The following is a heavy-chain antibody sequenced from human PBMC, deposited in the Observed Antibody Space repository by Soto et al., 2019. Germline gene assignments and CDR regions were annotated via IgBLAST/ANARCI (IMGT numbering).Heavy chain of an antibody. D-gene: IGHD1-1*01. CDR3: ARGTTGEAFDI. CDR2: IWYDGSNK. V-gene: IGHV3-33*01. Sequence: QVQLVESGGGVVQPGRSLRLSCAASGFTFSSYGMHWVRQAPGKGREWVAVIWYDGSNKYYADSVKGRFTISRDNSKNTLYLQMNSLRAEDTAVYYCARGTTGEAFDIWGQGTMVTVSS. CDR1: GFTFSSYG. J-gene: IGHJ3*02.